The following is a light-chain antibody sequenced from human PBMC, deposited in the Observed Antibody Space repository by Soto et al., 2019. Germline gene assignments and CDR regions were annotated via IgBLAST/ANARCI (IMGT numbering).Light chain of an antibody. V-gene: IGKV3-15*01. Sequence: EIVMTQSPATLSVSPGERATLSCRASQSVTGNLARYQQKPGQAPRLLIYGASTRATGIPARFSGGESGTELTLTISSLQSEDFGIYYCQHYNNWPPWTFGQGTLVQI. J-gene: IGKJ1*01. CDR1: QSVTGN. CDR2: GAS. CDR3: QHYNNWPPWT.